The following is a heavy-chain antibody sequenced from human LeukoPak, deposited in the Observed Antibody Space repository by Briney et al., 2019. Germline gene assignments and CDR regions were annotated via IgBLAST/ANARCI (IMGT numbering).Heavy chain of an antibody. V-gene: IGHV3-21*01. D-gene: IGHD4-23*01. CDR3: ARELTYAVTADMDV. CDR1: GFTFSSYS. Sequence: GGSLRLSRAASGFTFSSYSMNWVRQAPGKGLEWVSSISSSSSYIYYADSVKGRFTISRDNAKNSLYPQMNSLRAEDTAVYYCARELTYAVTADMDVWGKGTTVTVSS. J-gene: IGHJ6*03. CDR2: ISSSSSYI.